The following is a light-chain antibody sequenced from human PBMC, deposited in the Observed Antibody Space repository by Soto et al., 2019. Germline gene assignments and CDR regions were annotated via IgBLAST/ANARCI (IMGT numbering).Light chain of an antibody. CDR2: GAS. Sequence: IVLTQSPGTLSLSPGERATLSCMASQSVRSNYLAWYQQKPGQAPRLLIYGASSRATGIPDRFSGSGSGTDFTLTTSRLQPEDFVVYFCQQYGSSPTFGQGTKAYIK. CDR1: QSVRSNY. CDR3: QQYGSSPT. V-gene: IGKV3-20*01. J-gene: IGKJ1*01.